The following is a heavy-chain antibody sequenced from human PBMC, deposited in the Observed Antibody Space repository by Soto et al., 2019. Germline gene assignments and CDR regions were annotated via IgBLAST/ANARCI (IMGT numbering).Heavy chain of an antibody. CDR1: GFTFSSFT. CDR3: ARTTVVSGTPDFAY. CDR2: ISYDDGDNK. J-gene: IGHJ4*02. Sequence: GGSLRLSCAASGFTFSSFTMHWVRQAPGKGLEWVAVISYDDGDNKYYADSVQGRFTISRDNSKNTLYLQMNSLRPEDTAVYYCARTTVVSGTPDFAYWGQGTLVTVSS. D-gene: IGHD4-4*01. V-gene: IGHV3-30-3*01.